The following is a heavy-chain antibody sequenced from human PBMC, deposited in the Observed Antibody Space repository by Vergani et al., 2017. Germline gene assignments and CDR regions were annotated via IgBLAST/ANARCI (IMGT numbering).Heavy chain of an antibody. Sequence: QVQLQESGPGLVKPSQTLSLTCTVSGGSISSGGYYWSWIRQHPGKGLEWIGYIYYSGSTNYNPSLKSRVTISVDTSKNQFSLKLSSVTAADTAVYYCARDRRSGGTRGWFDPWGQGTLVTVSS. CDR1: GGSISSGGYY. CDR2: IYYSGST. J-gene: IGHJ5*02. CDR3: ARDRRSGGTRGWFDP. D-gene: IGHD2-15*01. V-gene: IGHV4-31*03.